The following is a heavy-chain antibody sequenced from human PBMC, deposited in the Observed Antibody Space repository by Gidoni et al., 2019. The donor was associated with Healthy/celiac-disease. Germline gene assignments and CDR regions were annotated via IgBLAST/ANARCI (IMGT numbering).Heavy chain of an antibody. V-gene: IGHV3-23*01. CDR1: GFTFSSYA. CDR2: ISGSGGST. CDR3: AKLSGAENYYYYYMDV. Sequence: EVQLLESGGGLVQPGGSLRLSCAASGFTFSSYAMSWVRQAPGKGLEWVSAISGSGGSTYYADSVKGRFTISRDNSKNTLYLQMNSLRAEDTAVYYCAKLSGAENYYYYYMDVWGKGTTVTVSS. J-gene: IGHJ6*03. D-gene: IGHD7-27*01.